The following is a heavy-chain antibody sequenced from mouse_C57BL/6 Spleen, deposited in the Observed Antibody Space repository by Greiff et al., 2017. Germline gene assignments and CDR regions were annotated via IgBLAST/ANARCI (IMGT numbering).Heavy chain of an antibody. CDR1: GYTFTDYE. CDR3: TRELRWSDY. D-gene: IGHD2-1*01. V-gene: IGHV1-15*01. CDR2: IDPETGGT. J-gene: IGHJ4*01. Sequence: QVHVKQSGAELVRPGASVTLSCKASGYTFTDYEMHWVKQTPVHGLEWIGAIDPETGGTAYNQKFKGKAILTADKSSSTAYMELRSLTSEDSAVYYCTRELRWSDYWGQGTSVTVSS.